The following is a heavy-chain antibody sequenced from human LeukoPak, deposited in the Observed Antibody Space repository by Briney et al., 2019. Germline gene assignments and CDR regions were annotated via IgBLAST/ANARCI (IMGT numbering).Heavy chain of an antibody. V-gene: IGHV3-21*01. CDR1: GFTFSSYS. D-gene: IGHD6-19*01. J-gene: IGHJ4*02. CDR3: ASQSSGWYFDY. CDR2: ISSSGSYI. Sequence: GGSLRLSCAASGFTFSSYSMNWVRQAPGKGLEWVSSISSSGSYIYYADSVKGRFTISRDNAKSSLYLQMNSLRAEDTAVYYCASQSSGWYFDYWGQGTLVTVSS.